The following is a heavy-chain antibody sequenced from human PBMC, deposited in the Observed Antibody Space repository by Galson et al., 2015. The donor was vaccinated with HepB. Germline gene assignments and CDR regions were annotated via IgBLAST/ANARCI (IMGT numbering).Heavy chain of an antibody. V-gene: IGHV3-30-3*01. CDR2: ISYDGSNK. CDR3: AREGPRIAAAGPSYYYGMDV. D-gene: IGHD6-13*01. Sequence: SLRLSCAASGFTFSSYAMHWVRQAPGKGLEWVAVISYDGSNKYYADSVKGRFTISRDNSKNTLYLQMNSLRAEDTAVYYCAREGPRIAAAGPSYYYGMDVWGQGTTVTVSS. J-gene: IGHJ6*02. CDR1: GFTFSSYA.